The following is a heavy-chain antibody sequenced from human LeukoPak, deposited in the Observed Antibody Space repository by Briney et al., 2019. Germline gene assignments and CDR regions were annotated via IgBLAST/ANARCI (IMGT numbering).Heavy chain of an antibody. CDR3: AKDLREYSSVGGLIDY. D-gene: IGHD5-18*01. Sequence: GRSLRLSCAASGFTFSNYGMPGFRQAPGKGLDWVAVISFDGSDKRYPDSVKGRFSISRDNSKNTLDLQMNSLRVEDTGVYYCAKDLREYSSVGGLIDYWGQGILVTVSS. CDR2: ISFDGSDK. J-gene: IGHJ4*02. CDR1: GFTFSNYG. V-gene: IGHV3-30*18.